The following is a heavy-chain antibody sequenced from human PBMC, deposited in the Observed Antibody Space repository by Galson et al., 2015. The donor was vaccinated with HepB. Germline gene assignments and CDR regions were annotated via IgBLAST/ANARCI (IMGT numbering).Heavy chain of an antibody. J-gene: IGHJ6*02. CDR3: TTASYYYDPPTYYYYGMDV. CDR2: MKSKTDGGTT. Sequence: SLRLSCAASGFTFSNAGMNWVRQAPGKGLEWVGRMKSKTDGGTTDYAAPVKGRFTISRDDSKNTLYLQMNSLKTEDTAVYYCTTASYYYDPPTYYYYGMDVWGQGTTVTVSS. V-gene: IGHV3-15*07. D-gene: IGHD3-22*01. CDR1: GFTFSNAG.